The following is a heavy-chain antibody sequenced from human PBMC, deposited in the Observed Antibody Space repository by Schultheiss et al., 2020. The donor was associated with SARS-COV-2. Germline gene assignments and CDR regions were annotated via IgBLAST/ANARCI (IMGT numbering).Heavy chain of an antibody. J-gene: IGHJ6*03. V-gene: IGHV5-51*01. D-gene: IGHD6-13*01. CDR1: GYSFTSYW. CDR2: IYPGDSEI. Sequence: GGSLRLSCKGSGYSFTSYWIGWVRQMPGKGLEWMGLIYPGDSEIRYSPSLQGQVTISTDKSITTAYLQWGSLKASDTAMYYCARPGYSSSWYEKSYYYMDVWGKGTTVTVSS. CDR3: ARPGYSSSWYEKSYYYMDV.